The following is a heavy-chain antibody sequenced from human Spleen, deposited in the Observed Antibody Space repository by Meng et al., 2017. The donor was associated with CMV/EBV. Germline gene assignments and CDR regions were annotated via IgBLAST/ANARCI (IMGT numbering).Heavy chain of an antibody. Sequence: ASVKVSCKVSGYTLTELSMHWVRQAPGKGLEWMGGFDPEDGETIYAQKFQGRVTITADKSTSTAYMELSSLRSEDTAVYYCACFNRELAPDYWGQGTLVTVSS. J-gene: IGHJ4*02. CDR2: FDPEDGET. D-gene: IGHD1-14*01. CDR3: ACFNRELAPDY. CDR1: GYTLTELS. V-gene: IGHV1-24*01.